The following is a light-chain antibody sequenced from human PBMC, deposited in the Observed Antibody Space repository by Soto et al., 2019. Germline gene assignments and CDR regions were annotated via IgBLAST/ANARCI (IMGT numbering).Light chain of an antibody. CDR3: AAWDDILNVSYV. J-gene: IGLJ1*01. Sequence: QSVLTQPPSASGTPGQRVTISCSGSSSNIGSNTVNWYQQLPGTAPKLLIYSNNQRPSGVPDRFSGSKSGTSASLAISGLQSEDEADYYCAAWDDILNVSYVCGTGTKATVL. CDR2: SNN. V-gene: IGLV1-44*01. CDR1: SSNIGSNT.